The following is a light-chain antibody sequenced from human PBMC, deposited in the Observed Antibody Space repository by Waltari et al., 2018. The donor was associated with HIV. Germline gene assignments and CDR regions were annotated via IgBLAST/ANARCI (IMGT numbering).Light chain of an antibody. Sequence: QTVVTQEPSFSVSPGGTVTPTCGLSSGSVSPSYYPSWYQQTPGQAPRTLIYSTNTRASGVPDRFSGSILGNKAALTITGAQADDESYYYCVLYIGSGISVFGGGTQLTVL. J-gene: IGLJ7*01. V-gene: IGLV8-61*01. CDR2: STN. CDR3: VLYIGSGISV. CDR1: SGSVSPSYY.